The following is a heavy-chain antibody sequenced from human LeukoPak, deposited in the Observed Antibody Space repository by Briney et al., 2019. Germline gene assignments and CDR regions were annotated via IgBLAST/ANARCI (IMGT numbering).Heavy chain of an antibody. CDR3: AKSGPYYFQY. Sequence: GGSLRLSCAASGFTFSDYGMSWVRQAPGQGLEWVSTISNSGDATYYAHSVRGRYSISRDNSKKTLFLQMSSLRAEDAAIYYCAKSGPYYFQYWGQGTLVTVSS. V-gene: IGHV3-23*01. J-gene: IGHJ4*02. CDR2: ISNSGDAT. CDR1: GFTFSDYG.